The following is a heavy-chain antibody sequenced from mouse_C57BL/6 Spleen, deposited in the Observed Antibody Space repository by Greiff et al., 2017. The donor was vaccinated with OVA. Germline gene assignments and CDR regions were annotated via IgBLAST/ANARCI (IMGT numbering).Heavy chain of an antibody. Sequence: VQRVESGAELVRPGASVTLSCKASGYTFTDYEMHWVKQTPVHGLEWIGAIDPETGGTAYNQKFKGKAILTADKSSSTAYMELRSLTSEDSAVYYCTRPIITTEGFDVWGTGTTVTVSS. D-gene: IGHD1-1*01. V-gene: IGHV1-15*01. CDR2: IDPETGGT. CDR3: TRPIITTEGFDV. J-gene: IGHJ1*03. CDR1: GYTFTDYE.